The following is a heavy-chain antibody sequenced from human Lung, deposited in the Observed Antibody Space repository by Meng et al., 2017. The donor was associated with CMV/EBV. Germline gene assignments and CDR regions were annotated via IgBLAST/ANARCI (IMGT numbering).Heavy chain of an antibody. CDR2: IYYRGST. CDR1: CGSSSSGYSC. V-gene: IGHV4-30-4*01. CDR3: ARDRTTGRYFDY. Sequence: HGQRQESGRELVLLSPYLSLLCTVCCGSSSSGYSCWCCVRPPPEKGLELIGYIYYRGSTYNTPPLKSGVTLSVTTSKNQFSQMLSSVTAADTAVYYCARDRTTGRYFDYWGQGTLVTVSS. J-gene: IGHJ4*02. D-gene: IGHD2/OR15-2a*01.